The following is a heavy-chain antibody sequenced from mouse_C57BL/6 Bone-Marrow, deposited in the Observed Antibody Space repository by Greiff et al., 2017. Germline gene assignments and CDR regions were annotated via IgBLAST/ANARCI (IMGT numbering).Heavy chain of an antibody. CDR3: ARHGLSGAMDY. CDR2: ISSGSSTI. J-gene: IGHJ4*01. CDR1: GFTFSDYG. V-gene: IGHV5-17*01. Sequence: EVMLVESGGGLVKPGGSLKLSCAASGFTFSDYGMHWVRQAPEKGLEWVAYISSGSSTIYYADTVKGRFTISRDNAKNTLFLQMTSLRSEDTAMYYCARHGLSGAMDYWGQGTSVTVSS.